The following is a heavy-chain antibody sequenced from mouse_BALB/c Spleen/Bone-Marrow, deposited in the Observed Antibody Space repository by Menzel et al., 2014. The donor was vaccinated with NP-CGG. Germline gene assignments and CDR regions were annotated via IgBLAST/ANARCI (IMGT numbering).Heavy chain of an antibody. V-gene: IGHV7-3*02. D-gene: IGHD2-4*01. CDR2: IRNKANGYTT. Sequence: VQLKESGGGLVQPGGSLRLSCATSGFTFTDYYMSWVRQPPGKALEWLGFIRNKANGYTTEYSASVKGRFTISRDNSQSILYLQMKTLRAEDSATYYCARDRGLTYFDYWGQGTTLTVSS. CDR3: ARDRGLTYFDY. CDR1: GFTFTDYY. J-gene: IGHJ2*01.